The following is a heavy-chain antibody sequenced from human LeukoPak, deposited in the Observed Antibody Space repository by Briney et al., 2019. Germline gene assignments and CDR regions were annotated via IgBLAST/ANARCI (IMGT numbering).Heavy chain of an antibody. V-gene: IGHV3-20*04. D-gene: IGHD6-13*01. CDR1: GFTFDDYS. CDR2: INWNGGST. CDR3: ARDEARSYSSSWYPDY. J-gene: IGHJ4*02. Sequence: GGSLRLSCAASGFTFDDYSMSWVRQAPGKGLEWVSGINWNGGSTGYADSVKGRFTISRDNAKNSLYLQMNSLRAEDTALYYCARDEARSYSSSWYPDYWGQGTLVTVSS.